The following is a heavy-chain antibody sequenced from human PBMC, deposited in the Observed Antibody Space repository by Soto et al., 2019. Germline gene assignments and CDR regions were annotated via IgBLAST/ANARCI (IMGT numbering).Heavy chain of an antibody. CDR1: GGSISSYY. CDR3: ARVRLPAATYYYYYYYMDV. D-gene: IGHD2-2*01. Sequence: SETLSLTCTVSGGSISSYYWILIRQPPGKGLEWIGYIYYSGSTNYNPSLKSRVTISVDTSKNQFSLKLSSVTAADTAVYYCARVRLPAATYYYYYYYMDVWGKGTTVTVSS. J-gene: IGHJ6*03. V-gene: IGHV4-59*01. CDR2: IYYSGST.